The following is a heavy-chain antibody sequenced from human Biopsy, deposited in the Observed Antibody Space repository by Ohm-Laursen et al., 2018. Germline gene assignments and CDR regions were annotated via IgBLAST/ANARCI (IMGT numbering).Heavy chain of an antibody. CDR2: ISSTGNST. V-gene: IGHV3-23*01. CDR1: GFTFSTYG. Sequence: SLRLSCTSAGFTFSTYGISWIRQAPGKGLELVSGISSTGNSTYYADSVKGRFTISRDNTKNTLYLQLNSLIVEDTALYYCAKDRRTMRVWYFDLWGRGTLVTVSS. J-gene: IGHJ2*01. CDR3: AKDRRTMRVWYFDL. D-gene: IGHD4/OR15-4a*01.